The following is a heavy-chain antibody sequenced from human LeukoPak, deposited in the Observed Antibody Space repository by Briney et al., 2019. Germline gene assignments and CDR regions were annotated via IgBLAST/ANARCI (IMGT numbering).Heavy chain of an antibody. CDR3: ASACELLREPLVY. CDR1: GFTFSSYS. Sequence: GGSLRLSCAASGFTFSSYSMNWVRQAPGKGLEWVSYISSSSSTIYYADSVKGRFTISRDNAKNSLYLQMNSLRAEDTAVYYCASACELLREPLVYWGQGTLVTVSS. D-gene: IGHD1-26*01. CDR2: ISSSSSTI. V-gene: IGHV3-48*04. J-gene: IGHJ4*02.